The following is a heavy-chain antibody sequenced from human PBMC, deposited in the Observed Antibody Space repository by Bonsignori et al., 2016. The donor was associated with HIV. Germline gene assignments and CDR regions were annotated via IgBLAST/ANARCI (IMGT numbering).Heavy chain of an antibody. CDR3: ARDHGSGWFIDY. D-gene: IGHD6-19*01. Sequence: WIRQPPGKGLEWVSSISSSSSYIYYADSVKGRFTISRDNAKNSLYLQMNSLRAEDTAVYYCARDHGSGWFIDYWGQGTLVTVSS. V-gene: IGHV3-21*01. CDR2: ISSSSSYI. J-gene: IGHJ4*02.